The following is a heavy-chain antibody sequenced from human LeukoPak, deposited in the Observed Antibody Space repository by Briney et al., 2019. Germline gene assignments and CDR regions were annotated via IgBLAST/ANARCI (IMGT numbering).Heavy chain of an antibody. Sequence: SETLSLTCTVSGGTISTHYWSWIRQPPGKGLEWIAYIDYSGSTNYKPSLKSRVTISVDASKNQFSLNLGSVTAADTAVYYRARDRRRELVHAFDLWGRGTMVTVSS. V-gene: IGHV4-59*11. D-gene: IGHD1-7*01. CDR1: GGTISTHY. J-gene: IGHJ3*01. CDR3: ARDRRRELVHAFDL. CDR2: IDYSGST.